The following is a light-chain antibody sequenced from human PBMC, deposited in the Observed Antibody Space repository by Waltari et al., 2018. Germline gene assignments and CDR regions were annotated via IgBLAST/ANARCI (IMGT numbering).Light chain of an antibody. CDR1: SGSGSSTSY. CDR3: SMYMGSGVWV. Sequence: QTVVTQEPSLSVSPGGTVTITCALSSGSGSSTSYPTWYQQTPGQPPRTLVYKGLSRSSGVRYRFSGSILGNTAALTITGAQADDESDYYCSMYMGSGVWVFGGGTKLTVL. CDR2: KGL. V-gene: IGLV8-61*01. J-gene: IGLJ3*02.